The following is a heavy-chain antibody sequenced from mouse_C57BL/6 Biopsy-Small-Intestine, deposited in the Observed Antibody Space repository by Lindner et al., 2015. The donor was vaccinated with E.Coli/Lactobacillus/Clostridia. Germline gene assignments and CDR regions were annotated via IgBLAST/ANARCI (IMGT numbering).Heavy chain of an antibody. J-gene: IGHJ4*01. CDR1: GYTFTTYY. D-gene: IGHD2-3*01. Sequence: SVKVSCKASGYTFTTYYMHWVRQAPGQGLEWMAMIHPGDGTTSYAHKFQGRVTMTRDTSTSTVYMELSSLRSEDTAVYYCARVHWGVTRWVFDYWGQGTLVTVSS. CDR2: IHPGDGTT. V-gene: IGHV1-74*01. CDR3: ARVHWGVTRWVFDY.